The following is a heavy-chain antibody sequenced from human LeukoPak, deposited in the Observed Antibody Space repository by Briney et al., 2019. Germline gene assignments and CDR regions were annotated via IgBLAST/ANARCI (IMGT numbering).Heavy chain of an antibody. CDR1: GGSISSYY. CDR2: IYYSGST. V-gene: IGHV4-59*08. J-gene: IGHJ4*02. D-gene: IGHD2-15*01. CDR3: ARHPLGYCSGGSCYYFGY. Sequence: SETLSLTCTVSGGSISSYYWSWIRQPPGKGLEWIGYIYYSGSTYYNPSLKSRVTISVDTSKNRFSLKLSSVTAADTAVYYCARHPLGYCSGGSCYYFGYWGQGTLVTVSS.